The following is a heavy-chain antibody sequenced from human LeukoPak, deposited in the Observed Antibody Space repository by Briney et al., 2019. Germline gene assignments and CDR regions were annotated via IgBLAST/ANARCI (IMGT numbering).Heavy chain of an antibody. D-gene: IGHD3-10*01. V-gene: IGHV4-4*07. CDR1: GGSISSYY. Sequence: SETLSLTCTVSGGSISSYYWSWIRQPAGKGLEWIGRIYTSGSTNYNPSLKSLVTMSVDTSKNQFSLTPSHVTAADTAVDYCARGRRITMVRGVSRVNPFDIWGQGTMVTVSS. J-gene: IGHJ3*02. CDR2: IYTSGST. CDR3: ARGRRITMVRGVSRVNPFDI.